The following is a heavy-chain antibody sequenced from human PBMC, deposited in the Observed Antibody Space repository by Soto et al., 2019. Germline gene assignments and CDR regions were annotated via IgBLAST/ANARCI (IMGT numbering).Heavy chain of an antibody. CDR3: ASGGDSSGYYLDHYYGMDV. CDR1: GGSISSYY. J-gene: IGHJ6*02. V-gene: IGHV4-59*08. CDR2: IYYSGST. Sequence: SETLSITCSVSGGSISSYYWSWIRQPPGKGLEWIAYIYYSGSTSYNPSLKSRVSISVDTSKNQFSLKLSSVTAADTAVYYCASGGDSSGYYLDHYYGMDVWGQGTTVTVSS. D-gene: IGHD3-22*01.